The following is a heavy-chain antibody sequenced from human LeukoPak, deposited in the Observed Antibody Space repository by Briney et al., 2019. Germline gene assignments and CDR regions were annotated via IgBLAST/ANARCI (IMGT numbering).Heavy chain of an antibody. CDR3: ARDLTSYYDSSGYWGRAFDI. J-gene: IGHJ3*02. CDR2: ISSSSSYI. V-gene: IGHV3-21*01. D-gene: IGHD3-22*01. CDR1: GFTFSSYS. Sequence: PGGSLRLSCAASGFTFSSYSKNWVRQAPGKGLEWVSSISSSSSYIYYADSVKGRFTISRDNAKNSLYLQMNSLRAEDTAVYYCARDLTSYYDSSGYWGRAFDIWGQGTMVTVSS.